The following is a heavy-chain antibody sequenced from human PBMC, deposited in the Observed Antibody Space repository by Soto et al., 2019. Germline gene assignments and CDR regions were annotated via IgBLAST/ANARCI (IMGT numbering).Heavy chain of an antibody. V-gene: IGHV4-31*03. D-gene: IGHD2-2*01. J-gene: IGHJ5*02. CDR1: GDSISGGASF. CDR3: AKLSCTSSTCYFPGWFDP. CDR2: VYYSGSS. Sequence: PSETLSLTCTVSGDSISGGASFWSGIRQPTGKGLEWIANVYYSGSSYYNPYLKSRLTISVDTTKNQFSLQLKSMTAADTAVYYCAKLSCTSSTCYFPGWFDPWGQGTLVTVSS.